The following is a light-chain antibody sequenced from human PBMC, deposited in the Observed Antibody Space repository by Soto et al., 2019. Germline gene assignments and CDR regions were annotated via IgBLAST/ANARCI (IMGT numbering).Light chain of an antibody. CDR2: KAS. Sequence: DIQMTQSPSTLSASVGDTVTITCRASQSISSWLAWYQQKPGKAPKVLIYKASNLESGVPSRFSGSGSGTEFTPTISILQPDYSATYYCQQYQSLRTFGQGTKVEIK. CDR3: QQYQSLRT. J-gene: IGKJ1*01. V-gene: IGKV1-5*03. CDR1: QSISSW.